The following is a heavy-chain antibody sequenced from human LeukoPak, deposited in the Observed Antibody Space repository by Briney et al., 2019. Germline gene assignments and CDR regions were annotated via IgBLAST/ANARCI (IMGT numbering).Heavy chain of an antibody. CDR1: GGTFSSYA. CDR2: IIPIFGTA. Sequence: GASVKVSCKASGGTFSSYAISWVRQAPGQGLEWMGGIIPIFGTANYAQKFQGRVTIIADESTSTAYMELSSLRSEDTAVYYCARESLPLRAFDIWGQGTMVTVSS. CDR3: ARESLPLRAFDI. J-gene: IGHJ3*02. V-gene: IGHV1-69*01.